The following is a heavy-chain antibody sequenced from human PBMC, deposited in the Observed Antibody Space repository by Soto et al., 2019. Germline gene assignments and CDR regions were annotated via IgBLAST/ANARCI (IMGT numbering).Heavy chain of an antibody. J-gene: IGHJ4*01. CDR3: AREWGGSSGYYSFDY. V-gene: IGHV1-2*02. CDR2: IYPNSGGT. Sequence: SVKVSCKASGCTFSGYQMHWVRQASGQGLEWMGWIYPNSGGTNYAQKFQGRVTMTRDTSISTAYMELSRLRSDDTAGYYCAREWGGSSGYYSFDYWG. D-gene: IGHD3-22*01. CDR1: GCTFSGYQ.